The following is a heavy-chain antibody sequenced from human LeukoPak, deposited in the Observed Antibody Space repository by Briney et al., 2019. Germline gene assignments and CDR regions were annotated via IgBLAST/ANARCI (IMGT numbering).Heavy chain of an antibody. J-gene: IGHJ4*02. CDR1: GGSITNNIYY. CDR3: ARLAVTSTWDTYFDY. Sequence: PSETLSLTCTVSGGSITNNIYYWDWIRQSPGKGLEWIGGIYYIGTTNYNPSLKGRVTISLDPSNNQFSLEVNSVTAADTAVYYCARLAVTSTWDTYFDYWGQGTLVTVSA. V-gene: IGHV4-39*01. CDR2: IYYIGTT. D-gene: IGHD2-2*01.